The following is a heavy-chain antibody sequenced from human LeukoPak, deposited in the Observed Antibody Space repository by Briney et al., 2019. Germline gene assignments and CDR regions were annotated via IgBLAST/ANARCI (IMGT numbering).Heavy chain of an antibody. J-gene: IGHJ4*02. CDR1: GFTFSSYA. CDR3: AKGVGPDRTWGDY. Sequence: GASLRLSCAASGFTFSSYAMSWVRQAPGKGLEWVSAISGSGGSTYCADSVKGRFTISRDNSKNTLYLQMNSPRAEDTAVYYCAKGVGPDRTWGDYWGQGTLVTVSS. CDR2: ISGSGGST. D-gene: IGHD7-27*01. V-gene: IGHV3-23*01.